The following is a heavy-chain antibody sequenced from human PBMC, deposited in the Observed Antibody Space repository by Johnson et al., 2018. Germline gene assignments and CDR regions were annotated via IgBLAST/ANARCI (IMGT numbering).Heavy chain of an antibody. Sequence: VQLVESGGGVVQPGRSLRLSCAASGFTFSSYGMHWVRQAPGKGLEWVAVIWYDGSNKYYADSVKGRFTISRDNSKNTLYLQMNSLRAEETAVYYWSRRIVGATYDYGMDVWGQGTTVTVSS. CDR2: IWYDGSNK. D-gene: IGHD1-26*01. V-gene: IGHV3-33*01. CDR1: GFTFSSYG. CDR3: SRRIVGATYDYGMDV. J-gene: IGHJ6*02.